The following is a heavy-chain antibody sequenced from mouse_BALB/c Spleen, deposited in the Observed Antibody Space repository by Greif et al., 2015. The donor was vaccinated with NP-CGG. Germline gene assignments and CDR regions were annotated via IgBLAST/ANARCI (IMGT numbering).Heavy chain of an antibody. J-gene: IGHJ2*01. Sequence: DVKLVESGGGLVQPGGSRKLSCAASGFTFSSFGMHWVRQAPEKGLEWVAYISSGSSTIYYADTVKGRFTISRDNPKNTLFLQMTSLRSEDTAMYYCAKLTGTHYWGQGTTLTVSS. D-gene: IGHD4-1*01. V-gene: IGHV5-17*02. CDR1: GFTFSSFG. CDR2: ISSGSSTI. CDR3: AKLTGTHY.